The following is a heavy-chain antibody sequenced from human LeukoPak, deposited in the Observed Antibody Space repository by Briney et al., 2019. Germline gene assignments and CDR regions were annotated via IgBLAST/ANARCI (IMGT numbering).Heavy chain of an antibody. CDR1: GVSISSGGYY. CDR3: ARRRLDGDSSSAFDY. CDR2: IYYSGST. J-gene: IGHJ4*02. Sequence: SETLSLTCTVSGVSISSGGYYWSWIRQHPGKGLEWIGYIYYSGSTYYNPSLKSRVTISVDTSKNRFSLKLSSVTAADTAVYYCARRRLDGDSSSAFDYWGQGTLVTVSS. V-gene: IGHV4-31*03. D-gene: IGHD4-17*01.